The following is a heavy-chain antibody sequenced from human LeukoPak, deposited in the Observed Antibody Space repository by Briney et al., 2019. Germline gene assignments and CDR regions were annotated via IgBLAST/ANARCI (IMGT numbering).Heavy chain of an antibody. CDR2: IYYSGST. Sequence: PSETLSLTCTVSGGSISSSSYYWGWIRQPPGKGLEWIGSIYYSGSTYYNPSLKSRVTISVDTSKNQFSLKLSSVTAADTAVYYCAAAAEDYFDYWGQGTLVTVSS. D-gene: IGHD6-13*01. J-gene: IGHJ4*02. CDR1: GGSISSSSYY. V-gene: IGHV4-39*01. CDR3: AAAAEDYFDY.